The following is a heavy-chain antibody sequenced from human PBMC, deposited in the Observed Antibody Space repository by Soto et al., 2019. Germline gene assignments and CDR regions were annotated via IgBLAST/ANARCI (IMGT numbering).Heavy chain of an antibody. CDR3: ARGEVEVPATLYYYYGMDV. CDR2: IEQDGSEK. Sequence: PVGSLRLSCAASGFTFSTYWMSWVRQAPGKGLEWVANIEQDGSEKYYVGSVKGRFTISRDNAKNSLYLQMNSLRAEDTAVYYCARGEVEVPATLYYYYGMDVWGHGTTVTVSS. D-gene: IGHD2-2*01. V-gene: IGHV3-7*01. CDR1: GFTFSTYW. J-gene: IGHJ6*02.